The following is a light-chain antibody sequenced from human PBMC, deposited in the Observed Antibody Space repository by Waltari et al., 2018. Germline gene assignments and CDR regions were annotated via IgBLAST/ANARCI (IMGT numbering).Light chain of an antibody. V-gene: IGLV2-11*01. CDR3: CSYAGSYTSL. CDR1: SSDVGGYNY. CDR2: DVS. Sequence: QSALTQPRSVSGSPGQSVTISCTGTSSDVGGYNYVSWYQQHPGKSPKLMIYDVSKRPSGVSDRFSGSKSGNTASLTISGLQAEDEADYYCCSYAGSYTSLFGGGTKLTVL. J-gene: IGLJ2*01.